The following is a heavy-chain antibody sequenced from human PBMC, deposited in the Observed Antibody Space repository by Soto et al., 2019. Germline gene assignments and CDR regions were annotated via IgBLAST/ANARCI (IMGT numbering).Heavy chain of an antibody. D-gene: IGHD6-19*01. CDR1: GFTFRSYA. Sequence: EVQPVESGGGLVQPGGSLRLSCAASGFTFRSYAMSWVRQAPGKGLEWVSSISGSGGSAFYVDSVKGRFTISRDNSKNTLQLQMNSLRADDTAIYYCAKDTAVSGTFVVTFDSWGQGSLVTVSS. CDR2: ISGSGGSA. J-gene: IGHJ4*02. V-gene: IGHV3-23*04. CDR3: AKDTAVSGTFVVTFDS.